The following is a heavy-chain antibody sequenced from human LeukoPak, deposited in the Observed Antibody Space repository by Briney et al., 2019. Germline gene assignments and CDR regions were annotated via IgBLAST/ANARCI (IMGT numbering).Heavy chain of an antibody. J-gene: IGHJ4*02. D-gene: IGHD3-10*01. CDR1: GFTVSSNY. CDR3: ARGMLRGPFPHDY. CDR2: IYSGGST. Sequence: PGGSLRLSCAASGFTVSSNYMSWVRQAPGKGLEWVSVIYSGGSTYYADSVKGRFTISRDNSKNTLYPQMNSLRADDTAVYYCARGMLRGPFPHDYWGQGTLVTASS. V-gene: IGHV3-53*01.